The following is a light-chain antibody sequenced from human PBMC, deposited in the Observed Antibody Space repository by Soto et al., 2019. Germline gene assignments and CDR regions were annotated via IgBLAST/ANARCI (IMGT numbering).Light chain of an antibody. J-gene: IGKJ1*01. Sequence: IVLTQSPGTLSLSPGERATLSCRASQSVSNNYLAWYQQNPGQAPRLLIYGASSRATGIPDRFSGSGSGTDFTLTISRLEPEDFAVYYCQQYGSSPPTFGQGTKVDI. CDR2: GAS. CDR3: QQYGSSPPT. CDR1: QSVSNNY. V-gene: IGKV3-20*01.